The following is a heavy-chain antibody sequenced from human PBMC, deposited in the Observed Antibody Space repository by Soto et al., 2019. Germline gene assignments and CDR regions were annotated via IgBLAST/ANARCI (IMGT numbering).Heavy chain of an antibody. CDR3: AREPYDFWSGASYYYYGMDV. CDR2: ISSSSSTI. D-gene: IGHD3-3*01. Sequence: PGGSLRLSCAASGFTFSSYSMNWVRQAPGKGLEWVSYISSSSSTIYYADSVKGRFTISRDNAKNSLYLQMNSLRDEDTAVYYCAREPYDFWSGASYYYYGMDVWGQGTTVTVSS. CDR1: GFTFSSYS. V-gene: IGHV3-48*02. J-gene: IGHJ6*02.